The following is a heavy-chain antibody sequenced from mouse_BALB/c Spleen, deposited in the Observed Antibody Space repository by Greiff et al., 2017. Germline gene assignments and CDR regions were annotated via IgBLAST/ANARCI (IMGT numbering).Heavy chain of an antibody. CDR1: GYSITSDYA. V-gene: IGHV3-2*02. Sequence: EVQLQESGPGLVKPSQSLSLTCTVTGYSITSDYAWNWIRQFPGNKLEWMGYISYSGSTSYNPSLKSRISITRDTSKNQFFLQLNSVTTEDTATYYCAREGDGYYDYWGQGTTLTVSS. D-gene: IGHD2-3*01. J-gene: IGHJ2*01. CDR2: ISYSGST. CDR3: AREGDGYYDY.